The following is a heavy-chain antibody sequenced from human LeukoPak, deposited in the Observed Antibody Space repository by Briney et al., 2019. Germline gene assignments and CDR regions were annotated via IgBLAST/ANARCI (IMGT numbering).Heavy chain of an antibody. Sequence: ASVKVSCKASGYTFTSYDINWVRQATGQGLEWMGWMNPNSGNTGYAQKFQGRVIITRNTSISTAYMELSSLRSEDTAVYYCARVYSSSYYYYMDVWGKGTTVTVSS. J-gene: IGHJ6*03. D-gene: IGHD6-6*01. CDR3: ARVYSSSYYYYMDV. CDR2: MNPNSGNT. CDR1: GYTFTSYD. V-gene: IGHV1-8*03.